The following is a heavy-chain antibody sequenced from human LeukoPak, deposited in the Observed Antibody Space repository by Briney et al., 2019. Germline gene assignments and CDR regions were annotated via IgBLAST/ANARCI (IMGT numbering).Heavy chain of an antibody. D-gene: IGHD1-26*01. CDR2: ISSSSSTI. Sequence: GGSLRLSCAASGFTFSSYSMNWVRQAPGKGLEWVSYISSSSSTIYYADSVKGRFTISRDNAKNSLYLQMNSLRAEDTAVYYCARDYGSHHDSEYYFDYWGQGTLVTVSS. CDR1: GFTFSSYS. CDR3: ARDYGSHHDSEYYFDY. V-gene: IGHV3-48*01. J-gene: IGHJ4*02.